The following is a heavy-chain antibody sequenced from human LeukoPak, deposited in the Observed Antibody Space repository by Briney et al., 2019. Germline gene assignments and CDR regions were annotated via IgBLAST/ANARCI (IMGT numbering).Heavy chain of an antibody. Sequence: GGSLRLSCAASGFTFSSYSMNWVRQAPGKGLEWVSYISSSSSTIYYPDSVKGRFTISRDNAKNSLYLQMKSLRADDTAMYYCARDLGRYFDRSLRRGFDNWGQGTLVTVFS. CDR1: GFTFSSYS. CDR2: ISSSSSTI. D-gene: IGHD3-9*01. V-gene: IGHV3-48*04. J-gene: IGHJ4*02. CDR3: ARDLGRYFDRSLRRGFDN.